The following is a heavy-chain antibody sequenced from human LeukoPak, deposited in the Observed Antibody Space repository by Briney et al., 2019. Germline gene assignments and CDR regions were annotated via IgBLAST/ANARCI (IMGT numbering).Heavy chain of an antibody. D-gene: IGHD1-20*01. CDR2: ISYDVSDK. V-gene: IGHV3-30*18. Sequence: GGSLRLSCAASAFTFSMYWMTWVRQAPGKGLEWVAVISYDVSDKYYVDSVKGRFTISRDTSKNTLYLQMNSLRAEDTAVYYCAKDRGSGYNWNDVLDYWGQGTLVTVSS. CDR3: AKDRGSGYNWNDVLDY. CDR1: AFTFSMYW. J-gene: IGHJ4*02.